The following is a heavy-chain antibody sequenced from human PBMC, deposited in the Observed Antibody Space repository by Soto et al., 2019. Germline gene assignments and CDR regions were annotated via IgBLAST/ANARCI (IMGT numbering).Heavy chain of an antibody. CDR2: ISDGGDLT. Sequence: LRLSCAASGFAFSSHPMSWVRQAPERGLEWVSGISDGGDLTYNADSVKGRFTISRDNSKNILFLQMNSLRAEDTALYYCARRAFGSSRSFDLWGQGTMVTVSS. J-gene: IGHJ3*01. CDR3: ARRAFGSSRSFDL. CDR1: GFAFSSHP. V-gene: IGHV3-23*01. D-gene: IGHD6-6*01.